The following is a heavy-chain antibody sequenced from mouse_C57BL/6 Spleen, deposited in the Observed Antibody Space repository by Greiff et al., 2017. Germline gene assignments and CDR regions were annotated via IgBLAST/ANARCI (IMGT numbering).Heavy chain of an antibody. CDR1: GYTFTSYW. D-gene: IGHD2-1*01. V-gene: IGHV1-5*01. CDR2: IYPGNSDT. J-gene: IGHJ3*01. CDR3: TRTIYYGNGSWFGY. Sequence: VQLQQSGAVLARPGASVKMSCKTSGYTFTSYWMHWVKQRPGQGLEWIGAIYPGNSDTSYNQKFKGKAKLTAVTSASTAYMELSSLTNEDSAVYYCTRTIYYGNGSWFGYWGQGTLVTVSA.